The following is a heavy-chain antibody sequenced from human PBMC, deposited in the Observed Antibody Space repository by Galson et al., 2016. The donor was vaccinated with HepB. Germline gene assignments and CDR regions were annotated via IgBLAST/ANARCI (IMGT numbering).Heavy chain of an antibody. D-gene: IGHD4-17*01. CDR3: AHKREGVIYGDSHISFDF. Sequence: PALVKPTQTLTLTCTFSGFSSLSTSEVGVGWIRQPPGKALEWLALIYWDDDKRYRPSLKSRLTITKDTSKNQVVLTMTNMAPVDTATYYCAHKREGVIYGDSHISFDFWGQGTLVTVSS. CDR1: GFSSLSTSEVG. J-gene: IGHJ4*02. V-gene: IGHV2-5*02. CDR2: IYWDDDK.